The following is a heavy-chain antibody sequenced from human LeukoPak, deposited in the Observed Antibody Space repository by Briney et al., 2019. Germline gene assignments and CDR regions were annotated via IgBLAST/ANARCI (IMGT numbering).Heavy chain of an antibody. CDR3: ARAPSEIGGYYPEYFRH. CDR1: GFTFSTYW. J-gene: IGHJ1*01. V-gene: IGHV3-74*01. D-gene: IGHD3-22*01. CDR2: IKSDGST. Sequence: GGSLRLSCAASGFTFSTYWMHWVRQAPGKGLVWFSRIKSDGSTNYADSVKGRFTISRDNAKNTVSLQMNSLRPEDTGVYYCARAPSEIGGYYPEYFRHWGQGTLVTVSS.